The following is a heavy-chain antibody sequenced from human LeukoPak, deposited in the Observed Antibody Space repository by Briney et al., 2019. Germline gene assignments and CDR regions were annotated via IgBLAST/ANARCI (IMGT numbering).Heavy chain of an antibody. Sequence: PGGSLRLSCAASGFSFNTYAMNWVRQAPGKGLEWVSYITNSGNSKSYADSVKGRFTISRDNSKNTLYLQMNSLRAEDTAVYYCARGPGPLPRAFDIWGQGTMVTVSS. CDR2: ITNSGNSK. V-gene: IGHV3-48*01. J-gene: IGHJ3*02. CDR3: ARGPGPLPRAFDI. CDR1: GFSFNTYA.